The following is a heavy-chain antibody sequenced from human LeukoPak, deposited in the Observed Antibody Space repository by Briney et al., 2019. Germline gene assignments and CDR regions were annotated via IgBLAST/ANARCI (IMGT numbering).Heavy chain of an antibody. J-gene: IGHJ4*02. Sequence: GGSLRLSCAASGFTFSSYGMHWVRQAPGKGLEWVAVISYDGSNKYYADSVKGRFTISRDNSKNTLNLQMNSLRAEDTAVYYCALRGFDYWGQGTLVTVSS. V-gene: IGHV3-30*03. CDR1: GFTFSSYG. CDR3: ALRGFDY. CDR2: ISYDGSNK. D-gene: IGHD3-10*01.